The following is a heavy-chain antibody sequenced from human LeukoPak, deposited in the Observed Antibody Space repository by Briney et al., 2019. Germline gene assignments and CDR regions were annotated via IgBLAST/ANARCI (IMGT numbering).Heavy chain of an antibody. CDR3: ARTAARRFDY. CDR1: GYTFPSYF. Sequence: ASVKVSCKASGYTFPSYFMHWVRQAPGQGLEWMGIINPTGGSTTYAQKFQGRDTMTRDTSTSTVYMELSSLRSDDTAVYYCARTAARRFDYWGQGTLVTVSS. J-gene: IGHJ4*02. CDR2: INPTGGST. D-gene: IGHD6-6*01. V-gene: IGHV1-46*01.